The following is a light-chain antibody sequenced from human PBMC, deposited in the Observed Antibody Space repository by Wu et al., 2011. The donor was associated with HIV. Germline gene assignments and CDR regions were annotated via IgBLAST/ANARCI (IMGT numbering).Light chain of an antibody. CDR1: QILGRF. CDR3: QQRSNWPLIT. Sequence: EIVLTQSPVTLSLSPGERATLSCRANQILGRFLAWYQQKPGQSPRLLIYDTSTRATGIPARFSGSASGTDYTLTISSLEPEDFAVYYCQQRSNWPLITFGQGTRL. J-gene: IGKJ5*01. CDR2: DTS. V-gene: IGKV3-11*01.